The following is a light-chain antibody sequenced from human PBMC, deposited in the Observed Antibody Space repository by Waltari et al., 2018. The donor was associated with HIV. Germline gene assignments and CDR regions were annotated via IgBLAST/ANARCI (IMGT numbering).Light chain of an antibody. CDR2: KAS. Sequence: IQMTQSPSTVFAYFADTVTITCRASQSISSWLAWYQQKPGKAPKVLIYKASSLESGVPSRFSGSGSGTEFTLTISSLQSDDFATYYCQQYDSYSWTFGQGTKVEIK. CDR3: QQYDSYSWT. J-gene: IGKJ1*01. CDR1: QSISSW. V-gene: IGKV1-5*03.